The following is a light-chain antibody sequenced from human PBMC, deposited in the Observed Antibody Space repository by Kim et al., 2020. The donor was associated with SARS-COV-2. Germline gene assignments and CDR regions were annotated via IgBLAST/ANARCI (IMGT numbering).Light chain of an antibody. CDR2: EDD. Sequence: GKTVSISCTRSSGSIASNYVQWYQQRPGSVPTTVIYEDDRRPSGVPDRFSASIDSSSNSASLTISGLRTEDEADYYCQSFDTTNVVFGGGTQLTVL. CDR3: QSFDTTNVV. CDR1: SGSIASNY. V-gene: IGLV6-57*03. J-gene: IGLJ2*01.